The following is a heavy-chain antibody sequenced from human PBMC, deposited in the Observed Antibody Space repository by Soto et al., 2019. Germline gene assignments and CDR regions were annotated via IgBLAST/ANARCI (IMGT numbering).Heavy chain of an antibody. CDR1: GGSFSDDY. CDR3: AKNFDN. Sequence: QVQLQQWGAGLLKPSETLSLTCGVHGGSFSDDYWSWIRQPPGKGLEWIGDINHSGNTNYNPSLKSRVTISVDTSKNQFSLRLSSVTAADTAVYYCAKNFDNWGQGTLVTVSS. V-gene: IGHV4-34*01. J-gene: IGHJ5*02. CDR2: INHSGNT.